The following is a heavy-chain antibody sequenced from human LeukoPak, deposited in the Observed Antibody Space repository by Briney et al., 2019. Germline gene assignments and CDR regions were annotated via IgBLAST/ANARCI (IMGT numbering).Heavy chain of an antibody. Sequence: GGSLRLSCVSSGFSLSNYAMTWVRQSPGKGLERIASSGISSGTIYYADSVKGRFTVSRDNAKNSLYLQMNSLRDEDTAIYYCARDTYHYDSRAYSLDLWGQGTLVTVSS. CDR2: SGISSGTI. D-gene: IGHD3-22*01. V-gene: IGHV3-48*02. J-gene: IGHJ5*02. CDR1: GFSLSNYA. CDR3: ARDTYHYDSRAYSLDL.